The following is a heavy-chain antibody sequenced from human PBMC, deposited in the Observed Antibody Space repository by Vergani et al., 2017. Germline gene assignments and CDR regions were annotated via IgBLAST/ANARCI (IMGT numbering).Heavy chain of an antibody. Sequence: EVQLVESGGGLVKPGGSLRLSCAASGFTSSDFSMSWVRQAPGKGLEWVAFIGSSGPYINYADSVKGRFIISRDNTNNSLFLQLRSLRAEDAAVYYCARDCTSGGCPDNYGMDVWGQGATVTVSS. CDR3: ARDCTSGGCPDNYGMDV. V-gene: IGHV3-21*06. D-gene: IGHD2-8*01. J-gene: IGHJ6*02. CDR2: IGSSGPYI. CDR1: GFTSSDFS.